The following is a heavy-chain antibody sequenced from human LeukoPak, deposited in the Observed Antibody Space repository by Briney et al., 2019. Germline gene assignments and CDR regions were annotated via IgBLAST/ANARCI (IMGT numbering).Heavy chain of an antibody. CDR2: IYGYGST. V-gene: IGHV4-4*07. CDR1: GDSISSHY. Sequence: EPSETLSLTCTVSGDSISSHYWSWIRQPAGKGLEWIGRIYGYGSTNYNPSLKSRVTISVDKSKNQFSLKLSSVTAADTAVYYCARGGWGYYDSSGPGSFVYWGQGTLVTVSS. CDR3: ARGGWGYYDSSGPGSFVY. D-gene: IGHD3-22*01. J-gene: IGHJ4*02.